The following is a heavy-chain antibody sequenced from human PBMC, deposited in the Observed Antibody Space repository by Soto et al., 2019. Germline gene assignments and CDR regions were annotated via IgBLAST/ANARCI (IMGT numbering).Heavy chain of an antibody. CDR3: ARGPHFGVVTSSHFDY. V-gene: IGHV1-8*01. Sequence: QVQLVQSGAEVKKPGASVKVSCKASGYTFTSYDINWVRQATGQGLEWMGWMNPNSGNTGYAQKFQGRVTMTRNTSISTAYMELSSLRSEDTAVYYCARGPHFGVVTSSHFDYWGQGTLVTVSS. CDR2: MNPNSGNT. D-gene: IGHD3-3*01. CDR1: GYTFTSYD. J-gene: IGHJ4*02.